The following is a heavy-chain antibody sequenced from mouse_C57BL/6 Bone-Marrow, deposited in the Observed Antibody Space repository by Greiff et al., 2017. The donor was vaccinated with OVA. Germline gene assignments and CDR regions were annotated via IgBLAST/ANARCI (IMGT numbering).Heavy chain of an antibody. CDR3: ARDGIYFWYFDV. Sequence: VQLKESGPGLVKPSQTVFLTCTVTGISITTGNYRWSWIRQFPGNKLEWIGYIYYSGTITYNPSLTNRTTITRDTPKNQFFLEMNSLTAEDTATYYCARDGIYFWYFDVWGTGTTVTVSS. J-gene: IGHJ1*03. V-gene: IGHV3-5*01. CDR1: GISITTGNYR. CDR2: IYYSGTI. D-gene: IGHD2-1*01.